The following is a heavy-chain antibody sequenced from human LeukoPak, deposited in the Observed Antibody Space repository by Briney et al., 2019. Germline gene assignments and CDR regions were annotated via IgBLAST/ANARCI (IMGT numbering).Heavy chain of an antibody. CDR3: ARSSPYYEGSGRLGMYY. CDR2: INPNSGGT. CDR1: GYTFTGYY. J-gene: IGHJ4*02. D-gene: IGHD3-10*01. V-gene: IGHV1-2*02. Sequence: ASVKVSCKASGYTFTGYYMHWVRQAPGQGLEWMGWINPNSGGTNYAQKFQGRVTMTRDTSISTAYMELSRLRSDDTAVYYCARSSPYYEGSGRLGMYYWGQGTLVTVSS.